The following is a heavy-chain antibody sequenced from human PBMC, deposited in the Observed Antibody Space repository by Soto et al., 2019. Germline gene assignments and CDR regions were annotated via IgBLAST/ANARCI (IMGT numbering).Heavy chain of an antibody. CDR1: ESTVSRDW. D-gene: IGHD1-26*01. CDR3: SGGLGDAS. Sequence: EVHLVESGGGLVQTGGSLRLSCAIFESTVSRDWMNWVRQAPGKGLEWVAHINQDGSEKYYVDSVKGRFTISRDNAKKSLYPQMNSLRPAAAAMYYCSGGLGDASWGQGTLVTVSS. J-gene: IGHJ5*02. CDR2: INQDGSEK. V-gene: IGHV3-7*04.